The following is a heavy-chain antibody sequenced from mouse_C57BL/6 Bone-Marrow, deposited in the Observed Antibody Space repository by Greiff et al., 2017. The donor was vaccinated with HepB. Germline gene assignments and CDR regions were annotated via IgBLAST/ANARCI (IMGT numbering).Heavy chain of an antibody. V-gene: IGHV5-6*01. CDR1: GFTFSSYG. D-gene: IGHD2-4*01. CDR2: ISSGGSYT. Sequence: EVQLQESGGDLVKPGGSLKLSCAASGFTFSSYGMSWVRQTPDKRLEWVATISSGGSYTYYPDSVKGRFTISRDNAKNTLYLQMSSLKSEDTAMYYCARRGYDYDHWYFDVWGTGTTVTVSS. CDR3: ARRGYDYDHWYFDV. J-gene: IGHJ1*03.